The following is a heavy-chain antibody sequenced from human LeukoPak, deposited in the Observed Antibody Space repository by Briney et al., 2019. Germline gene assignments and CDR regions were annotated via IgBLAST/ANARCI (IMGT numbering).Heavy chain of an antibody. CDR3: ARVSGGARHWYFDL. V-gene: IGHV1-69*05. D-gene: IGHD6-6*01. J-gene: IGHJ2*01. CDR1: GGTFSIYA. CDR2: IIPIFGTA. Sequence: SVKVSCKASGGTFSIYAISWVRQAPGQGIELIGGIIPIFGTANYAQKFQGRVTITTDESTSTAYMELSSLRSEDTAVYYCARVSGGARHWYFDLWGRGTLVTVSS.